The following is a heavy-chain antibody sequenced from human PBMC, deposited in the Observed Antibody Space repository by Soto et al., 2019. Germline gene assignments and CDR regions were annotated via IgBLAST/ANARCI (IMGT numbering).Heavy chain of an antibody. V-gene: IGHV3-72*01. CDR1: GFTLSDYL. J-gene: IGHJ4*02. CDR2: SRAKASDYTI. CDR3: TRDIGRHSFDY. D-gene: IGHD1-26*01. Sequence: EVHLVESGGGLVQPGGSLRLSCAASGFTLSDYLMDWVRLAPGKGLEWVARSRAKASDYTIEYAASVKDRFTISRDASKNSLYLQMNSLKIEDTAVYYCTRDIGRHSFDYWGQGTPVTVSS.